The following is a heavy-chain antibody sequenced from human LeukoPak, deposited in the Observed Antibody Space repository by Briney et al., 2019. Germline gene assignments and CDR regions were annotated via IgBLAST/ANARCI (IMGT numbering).Heavy chain of an antibody. CDR3: ARDRDYYGSGNNWFDP. D-gene: IGHD3-10*01. CDR1: GGSISSYY. J-gene: IGHJ5*02. V-gene: IGHV4-4*07. CDR2: IYTSGST. Sequence: PSETLSLTCTVSGGSISSYYWSWIRQPAGKGLEWIGRIYTSGSTNYNPSLKSRVTMSVDTSKNQFSLKLSSVTAADTAVYYCARDRDYYGSGNNWFDPWGQGTLVTVSS.